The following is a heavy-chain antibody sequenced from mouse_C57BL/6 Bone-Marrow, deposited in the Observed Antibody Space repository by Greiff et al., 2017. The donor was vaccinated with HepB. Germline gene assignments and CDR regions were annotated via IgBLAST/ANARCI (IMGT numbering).Heavy chain of an antibody. CDR1: GFTFSDFY. CDR2: SRNKANDYTT. J-gene: IGHJ4*01. CDR3: ARDAYEDDAMDY. Sequence: EVNLVDSGGGLVQSGRSLRLSCATSGFTFSDFYMEWVRQAPGKGLEWIAASRNKANDYTTEYSAPVKGPFIVSRATYQSVLYLQMDALRARDTAFDDCARDAYEDDAMDYWGQGTSVTVSS. D-gene: IGHD2-3*01. V-gene: IGHV7-1*01.